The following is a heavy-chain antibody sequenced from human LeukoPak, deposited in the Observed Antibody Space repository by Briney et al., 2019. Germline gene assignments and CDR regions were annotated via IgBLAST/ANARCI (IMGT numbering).Heavy chain of an antibody. D-gene: IGHD6-19*01. J-gene: IGHJ4*02. CDR2: INPNSGGT. CDR1: GYTFIDYY. Sequence: ASVKVSCKASGYTFIDYYMHWVRQAPGQGLEWMGWINPNSGGTNYAQNFQGRVTMTRDTSISTAYMELSGLKSDDTAVYFCARDPPNSGRVLEDDYWGQGTLVTVSS. V-gene: IGHV1-2*02. CDR3: ARDPPNSGRVLEDDY.